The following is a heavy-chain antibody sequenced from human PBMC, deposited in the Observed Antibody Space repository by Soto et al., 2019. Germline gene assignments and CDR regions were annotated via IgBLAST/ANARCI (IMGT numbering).Heavy chain of an antibody. CDR1: GFTVSSNY. J-gene: IGHJ4*02. CDR2: IYSGGST. V-gene: IGHV3-66*01. CDR3: ARVGNYDILTGRIWDY. D-gene: IGHD3-9*01. Sequence: GGSLRLSCAASGFTVSSNYMSWVRQAPGKGLEWVSVIYSGGSTYYADSVKGRFTISRDNSKNTLYLQMNSLRAEYTAVYYCARVGNYDILTGRIWDYWGQGT.